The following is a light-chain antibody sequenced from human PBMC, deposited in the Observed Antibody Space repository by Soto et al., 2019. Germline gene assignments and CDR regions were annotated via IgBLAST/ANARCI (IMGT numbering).Light chain of an antibody. CDR3: QQYNNWPPWT. CDR1: QNVAAY. CDR2: DTS. J-gene: IGKJ1*01. V-gene: IGKV3-11*01. Sequence: EIVLTQSPTTRSLAAGERGALSCRTTQNVAAYFASYQQKPGHPPPLLIYDTSKRATGIPARFSGSGSGPEFTLPISSLQYEDFAVYSCQQYNNWPPWTFGQGTKVDIK.